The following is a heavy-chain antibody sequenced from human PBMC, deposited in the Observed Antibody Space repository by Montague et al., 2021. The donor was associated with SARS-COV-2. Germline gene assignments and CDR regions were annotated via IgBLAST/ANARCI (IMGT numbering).Heavy chain of an antibody. Sequence: SETLSLTCAVSGVSITSTYWRCLVRHPPGKGLEWIGDIPYGGITTYNPSIKSRATTSMSTSRNLFSLKLSSVTAADTAIYYCAGKDLTVPADYWGQGTLVTVS. V-gene: IGHV4-4*02. CDR1: GVSITSTYW. CDR2: IPYGGIT. J-gene: IGHJ4*02. CDR3: AGKDLTVPADY. D-gene: IGHD4-11*01.